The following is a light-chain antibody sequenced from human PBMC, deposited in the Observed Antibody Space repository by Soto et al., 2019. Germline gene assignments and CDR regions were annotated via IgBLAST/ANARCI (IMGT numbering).Light chain of an antibody. J-gene: IGKJ2*01. CDR3: QRNS. Sequence: EIMLTQSPGTPSLSPGERATLSCRASQSISTDSLAWYQHKPGQAPRLLIYATSSRATGIPDRFSGSGSGTDFTLTISRLEPEDFAVYYCQRNSFGQGTRLEIK. CDR1: QSISTDS. V-gene: IGKV3-20*01. CDR2: ATS.